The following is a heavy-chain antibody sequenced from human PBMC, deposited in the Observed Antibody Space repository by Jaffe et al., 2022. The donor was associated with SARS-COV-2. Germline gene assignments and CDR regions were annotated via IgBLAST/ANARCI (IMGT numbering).Heavy chain of an antibody. D-gene: IGHD6-13*01. Sequence: QVQLVESGGGVVQPGMSLRLSCAASEFTFSTYGMHWVRQAPGKGLEWVAVISYDGSNKFYADSVKGRFTISRDNSKNTLDLQMNSLTAEDTAMYYCTKGRAAVGTVPEFDHWGQGTLVTVSS. CDR2: ISYDGSNK. V-gene: IGHV3-30*18. CDR3: TKGRAAVGTVPEFDH. J-gene: IGHJ4*02. CDR1: EFTFSTYG.